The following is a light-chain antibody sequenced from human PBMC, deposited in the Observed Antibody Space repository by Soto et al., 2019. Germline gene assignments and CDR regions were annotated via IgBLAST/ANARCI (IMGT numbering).Light chain of an antibody. J-gene: IGLJ1*01. CDR1: SSDIGSYNR. CDR3: NSFTTSRTYF. CDR2: EVN. Sequence: QSVLTQPASVSGSPGQSITISCTGTSSDIGSYNRVSWYQQPPGTAPKLIIYEVNNRPSGVPDRFSGSKSGNPASLTISVLQAEDEADYYCNSFTTSRTYFFGTVPKVTVL. V-gene: IGLV2-18*02.